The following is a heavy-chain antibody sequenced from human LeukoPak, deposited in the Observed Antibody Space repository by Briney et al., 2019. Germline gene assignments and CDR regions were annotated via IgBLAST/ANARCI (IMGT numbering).Heavy chain of an antibody. Sequence: SVKVSCKASGGTFSRYTISWGRQAPGQGLEWMGGIIPMFDIPKYAQKFKGRVTITADESSSTAYMELSSLRSEDTAIYYCASAGIAVAGDGNWFAPWGQGTLVTVSP. CDR2: IIPMFDIP. J-gene: IGHJ5*02. CDR3: ASAGIAVAGDGNWFAP. CDR1: GGTFSRYT. V-gene: IGHV1-69*13. D-gene: IGHD6-19*01.